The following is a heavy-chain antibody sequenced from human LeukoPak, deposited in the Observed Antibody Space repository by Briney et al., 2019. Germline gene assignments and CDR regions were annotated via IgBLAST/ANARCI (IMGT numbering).Heavy chain of an antibody. CDR1: GFTFSSYA. CDR3: ARDSFDAFDI. J-gene: IGHJ3*02. V-gene: IGHV3-30*04. CDR2: ISYDGSNK. Sequence: PGGSLRLSCAASGFTFSSYAMHWVRQAPGKGLEWVAVISYDGSNKYYADSVKGRFTISRDNAKNSLYLQMNSLRAEDTAVYYCARDSFDAFDIWGQGTMVTVSS.